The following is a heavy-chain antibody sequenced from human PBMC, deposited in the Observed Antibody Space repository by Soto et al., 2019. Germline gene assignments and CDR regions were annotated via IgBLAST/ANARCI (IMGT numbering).Heavy chain of an antibody. CDR2: ISAYNGNT. D-gene: IGHD6-19*01. J-gene: IGHJ1*01. V-gene: IGHV1-18*01. CDR1: GYTFTSYG. CDR3: AGDLQFGSGSEYFQH. Sequence: GASVKVSCKASGYTFTSYGISWVRQAPGQGLEWMGWISAYNGNTNYAQKLQGRVTMTTDTSTSTAYMELRSLRSDDTAVYYCAGDLQFGSGSEYFQHWGQGTLVTVSS.